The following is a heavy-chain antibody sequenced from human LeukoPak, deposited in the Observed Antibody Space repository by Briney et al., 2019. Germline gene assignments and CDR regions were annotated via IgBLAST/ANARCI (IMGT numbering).Heavy chain of an antibody. CDR1: GFTFSSYA. Sequence: GWSLRLSCAASGFTFSSYAMHWVRQAPGKGLEWAAVISYDGSNKYYADSVKGRFTISRDNSKNTLYLQMNSLRAEDTAVYYCARDWRPSASSLDYWGQGTLVTVSS. CDR2: ISYDGSNK. J-gene: IGHJ4*02. V-gene: IGHV3-30*04. CDR3: ARDWRPSASSLDY.